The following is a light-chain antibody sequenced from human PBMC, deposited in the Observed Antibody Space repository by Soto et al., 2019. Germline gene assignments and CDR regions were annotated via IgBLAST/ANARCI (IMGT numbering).Light chain of an antibody. V-gene: IGLV2-14*01. Sequence: QSALTQPASVSGSPGQSITISCTGTSSDVGGYKYVSWYQQHPGKAPKLMIYEVSNRPSGVSNRFSGYKSGNTTSLTISGLQAEDEADYDCSSYTSSSTLYVFGTGTKLTGL. CDR2: EVS. CDR3: SSYTSSSTLYV. J-gene: IGLJ1*01. CDR1: SSDVGGYKY.